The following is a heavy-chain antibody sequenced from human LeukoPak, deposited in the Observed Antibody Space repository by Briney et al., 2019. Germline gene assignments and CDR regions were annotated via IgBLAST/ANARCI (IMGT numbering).Heavy chain of an antibody. V-gene: IGHV1-24*01. Sequence: ASLKVSCKVSGYTLTELSMHWVRQAPGKGLEWMGGFDPEDGETIYAQKFQGRATMTEDTSTDTAYMELSSLRSEDTAVYYCATGKSPPEYYSSSWYLLDYWGQGTLVTVSS. D-gene: IGHD6-13*01. CDR2: FDPEDGET. J-gene: IGHJ4*02. CDR1: GYTLTELS. CDR3: ATGKSPPEYYSSSWYLLDY.